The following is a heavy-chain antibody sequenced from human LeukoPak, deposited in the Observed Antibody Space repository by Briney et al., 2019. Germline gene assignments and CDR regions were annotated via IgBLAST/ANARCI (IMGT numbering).Heavy chain of an antibody. CDR1: GYTFTSHY. V-gene: IGHV1-46*01. J-gene: IGHJ3*02. CDR3: ARVSVGATYFRAFDI. D-gene: IGHD1-26*01. Sequence: ASVKVSCKAVGYTFTSHYMHWVRQAPGQGLEWMGIINPSGGSPSYAQKIQGRVTMTRDTSTSTVYMELSSLRSEDTAVYCCARVSVGATYFRAFDIWGQGTMVTVSS. CDR2: INPSGGSP.